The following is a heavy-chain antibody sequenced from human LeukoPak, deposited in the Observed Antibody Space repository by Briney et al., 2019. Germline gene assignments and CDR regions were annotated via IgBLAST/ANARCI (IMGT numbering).Heavy chain of an antibody. CDR2: IYSGGDT. D-gene: IGHD2-15*01. CDR3: TSLRSKTPVQVY. V-gene: IGHV3-66*01. Sequence: GGSLRLSCAASGFTVSSNYMNWVRQALGKGLEWVSVIYSGGDTYYADSVKDRFTISRDNSKNTLYLQMNSLRAEDTAVYYCTSLRSKTPVQVYWGQGTLVTVSS. CDR1: GFTVSSNY. J-gene: IGHJ4*02.